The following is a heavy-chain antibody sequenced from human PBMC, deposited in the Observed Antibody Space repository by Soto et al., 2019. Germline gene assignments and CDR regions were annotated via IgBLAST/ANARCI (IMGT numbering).Heavy chain of an antibody. CDR3: ARPSGDYSWFDP. Sequence: QLQLQESGPGLVKPSETLSLTCTVSGGSISSSSYYWGWIRQPPGKGLEWIGSIYYSGSTYYTPYLKRRVTISVDTSKNHFSLKLSPVTAADPAVYYCARPSGDYSWFDPWGQGTPVTVSS. D-gene: IGHD4-17*01. J-gene: IGHJ5*02. V-gene: IGHV4-39*01. CDR1: GGSISSSSYY. CDR2: IYYSGST.